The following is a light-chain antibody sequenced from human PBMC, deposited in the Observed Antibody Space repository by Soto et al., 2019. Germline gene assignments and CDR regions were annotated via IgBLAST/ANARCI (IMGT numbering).Light chain of an antibody. Sequence: DIQMTQSPSTLSASVGDRVTITCRASQSISSWLAWYQQKPGKTPKVLIYKASSLESGVPSRFSGRGSGTEFTLTIRSLQPDDFATYYCQQYNSYPWTFGQGTKVEIK. V-gene: IGKV1-5*03. J-gene: IGKJ1*01. CDR2: KAS. CDR3: QQYNSYPWT. CDR1: QSISSW.